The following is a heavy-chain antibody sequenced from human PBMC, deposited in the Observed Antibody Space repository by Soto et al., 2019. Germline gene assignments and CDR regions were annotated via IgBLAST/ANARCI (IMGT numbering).Heavy chain of an antibody. Sequence: GGSLRLSCAASGFTFSSYAMHWVRQGPGKGLEWVAVISYDGSNKYYADSVKGRFTISRDNSKNTLYLQMNSLRAEDTAVYYCARELGTYYYDSSGHWTYYFDYWGQGTLVTVSS. J-gene: IGHJ4*02. CDR1: GFTFSSYA. CDR2: ISYDGSNK. V-gene: IGHV3-30-3*01. D-gene: IGHD3-22*01. CDR3: ARELGTYYYDSSGHWTYYFDY.